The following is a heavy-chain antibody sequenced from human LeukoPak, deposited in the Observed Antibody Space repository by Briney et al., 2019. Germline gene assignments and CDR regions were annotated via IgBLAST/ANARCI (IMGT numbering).Heavy chain of an antibody. CDR3: ARDYGDSGYYYYYGMDV. Sequence: ASVKVSCKASGYTFTSYGISWVRQAPGQGLEWMGWISAYNGNTNYAQKLQGRVTMTTDTSTSTAYMELRSLRSDDTAVYYRARDYGDSGYYYYYGMDVWGQGTTVTVSS. D-gene: IGHD4-17*01. J-gene: IGHJ6*02. V-gene: IGHV1-18*01. CDR2: ISAYNGNT. CDR1: GYTFTSYG.